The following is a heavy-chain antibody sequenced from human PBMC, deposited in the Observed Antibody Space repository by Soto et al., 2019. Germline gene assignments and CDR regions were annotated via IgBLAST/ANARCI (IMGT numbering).Heavy chain of an antibody. D-gene: IGHD1-26*01. J-gene: IGHJ4*02. CDR3: ARDQRELSNFDY. Sequence: ASVKVSCKASGYTFTSYAIHWVRQAPGQRLEWMGWINAGNGNTKYSQKFQGRVTITRDTSASTAYMELSSLRSEDTAVYYCARDQRELSNFDYWGQGTLVTVSS. V-gene: IGHV1-3*01. CDR2: INAGNGNT. CDR1: GYTFTSYA.